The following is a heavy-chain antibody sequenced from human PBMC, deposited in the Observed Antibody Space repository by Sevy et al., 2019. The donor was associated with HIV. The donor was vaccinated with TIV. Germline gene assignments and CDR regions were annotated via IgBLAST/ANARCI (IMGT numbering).Heavy chain of an antibody. CDR3: ARVPPGYYYGMDV. V-gene: IGHV1-46*01. J-gene: IGHJ6*02. CDR1: GYTFTSYY. Sequence: ASVKVSCKASGYTFTSYYMHWVRQAPGQGLEWMGIINPSGGSTSYAQKFQGRVTMTRDTSTCTVYMELSSLRSEDTAVYYCARVPPGYYYGMDVWGQGTTVTVSS. CDR2: INPSGGST.